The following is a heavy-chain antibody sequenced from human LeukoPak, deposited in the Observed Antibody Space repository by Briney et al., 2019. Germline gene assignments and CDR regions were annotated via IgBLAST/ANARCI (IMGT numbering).Heavy chain of an antibody. V-gene: IGHV3-48*03. CDR3: AREASNGIFKDFDY. CDR2: ISSSGSTI. Sequence: PGGSLRLSCAASGFTFSSYEMNWVRQAPGKGLEWVSYISSSGSTIYYADSVKGRFIISRDNANNSLYLQMSSLRAEDTAVYYCAREASNGIFKDFDYWGQGTLVTVSS. J-gene: IGHJ4*02. CDR1: GFTFSSYE. D-gene: IGHD1-14*01.